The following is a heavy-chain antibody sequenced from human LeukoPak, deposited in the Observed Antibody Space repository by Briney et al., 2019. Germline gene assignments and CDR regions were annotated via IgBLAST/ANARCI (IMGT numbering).Heavy chain of an antibody. V-gene: IGHV1-69*05. D-gene: IGHD6-13*01. CDR3: ARMSAAAAPFDY. Sequence: GASVKVSCKASGGTFSSYAISWVRQAPGQGLEWMGGIIPIFGTANYAQKFQGRVTITTDESTSTAYMELSSLRSEDTAVYYCARMSAAAAPFDYWGQGTLVTVSS. CDR2: IIPIFGTA. CDR1: GGTFSSYA. J-gene: IGHJ4*02.